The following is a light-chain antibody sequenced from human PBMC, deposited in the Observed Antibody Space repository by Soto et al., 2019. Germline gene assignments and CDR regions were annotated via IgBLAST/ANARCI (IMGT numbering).Light chain of an antibody. J-gene: IGKJ3*01. Sequence: EIVLTQSPDTLSLSTGERATLSCRGRHSVSSDYLVWYQQKPGQAPRLLIYGASRRATGIPDRFSGSGSGTDFILTISRLEPEDFAVYYCQHYDNSPPSVTFGPGTKVDIK. V-gene: IGKV3-20*01. CDR2: GAS. CDR3: QHYDNSPPSVT. CDR1: HSVSSDY.